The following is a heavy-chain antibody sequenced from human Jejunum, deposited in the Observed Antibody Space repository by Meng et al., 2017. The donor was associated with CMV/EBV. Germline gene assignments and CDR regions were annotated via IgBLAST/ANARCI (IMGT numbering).Heavy chain of an antibody. V-gene: IGHV1-18*01. CDR1: GGTFSSYA. D-gene: IGHD2-2*01. J-gene: IGHJ4*02. Sequence: VPLGQSGAGVKTPGSSVKVSCKASGGTFSSYAISWVRQAPGQGLGWMGCISAYNGNTNYAQKLQGRVTMTTDTSTSTAYMELRSLRSEDTAVYYCARDVVVPAALTVRIDYWGQGTLVTVSS. CDR3: ARDVVVPAALTVRIDY. CDR2: ISAYNGNT.